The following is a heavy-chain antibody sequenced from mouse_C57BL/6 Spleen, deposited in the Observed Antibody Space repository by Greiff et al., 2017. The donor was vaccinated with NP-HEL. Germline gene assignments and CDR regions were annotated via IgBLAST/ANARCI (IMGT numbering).Heavy chain of an antibody. D-gene: IGHD2-3*01. V-gene: IGHV14-4*01. Sequence: VQLQQSGAELVRPGASVKLSCTASGFNIKDDYMHWVKQRPEQGLEWIGWIDPENGDTEYASKFQGKATITADTSSNTAYLQLSSLTSKDTAVYYCTTGGYYLYYFDYWGQGTTLTVSS. CDR3: TTGGYYLYYFDY. CDR1: GFNIKDDY. J-gene: IGHJ2*01. CDR2: IDPENGDT.